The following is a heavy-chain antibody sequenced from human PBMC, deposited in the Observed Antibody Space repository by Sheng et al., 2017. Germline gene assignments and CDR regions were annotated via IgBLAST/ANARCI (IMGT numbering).Heavy chain of an antibody. CDR2: MYSGGWT. D-gene: IGHD3-10*01. CDR3: AREMGRPSNANCFDS. J-gene: IGHJ5*01. Sequence: EVHLVETGGGLIPPGGPVRLSCPVSGFIVSDYFMSWVRQAPGKGLEWVAVMYSGGWTSYAESVKGRFTISRDESRNTLYLQMNSLRVDDTAIYYCAREMGRPSNANCFDSWGQGTLVTVSS. CDR1: GFIVSDYF. V-gene: IGHV3-53*02.